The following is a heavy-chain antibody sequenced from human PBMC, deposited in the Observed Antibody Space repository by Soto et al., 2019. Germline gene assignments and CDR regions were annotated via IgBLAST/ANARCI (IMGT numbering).Heavy chain of an antibody. D-gene: IGHD3-22*01. CDR2: ISGSGGST. CDR3: ASSFNHEYYYDSSGYYHY. J-gene: IGHJ4*02. V-gene: IGHV3-23*01. Sequence: GGSLRLSCAASGFTFRSYAMSWVRQAPGKGLEWVSAISGSGGSTYYADSVKGRFTISRDNSKNTLYLQMNSLRAEDTAVYYCASSFNHEYYYDSSGYYHYWGQGTLVTVSS. CDR1: GFTFRSYA.